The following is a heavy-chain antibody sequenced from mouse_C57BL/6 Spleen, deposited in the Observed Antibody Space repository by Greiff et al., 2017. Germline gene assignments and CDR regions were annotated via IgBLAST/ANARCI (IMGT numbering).Heavy chain of an antibody. Sequence: VQLQQSGPGLVAPSQSLSITCTVPGFSLTSYGVDWVRQSPGKGREWLGVIWGVGSTNYNSALKSRLSISKDNSKSQVFLKMNSLQTDDTAMYYCASEVDYDDGFAYWGQGTLVTVSA. V-gene: IGHV2-6*01. CDR2: IWGVGST. CDR3: ASEVDYDDGFAY. J-gene: IGHJ3*01. CDR1: GFSLTSYG. D-gene: IGHD2-4*01.